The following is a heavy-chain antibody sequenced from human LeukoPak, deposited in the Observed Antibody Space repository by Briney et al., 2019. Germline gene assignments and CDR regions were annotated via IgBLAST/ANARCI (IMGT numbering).Heavy chain of an antibody. CDR3: AKDRVSSGWYSVHDAFDI. J-gene: IGHJ3*02. Sequence: GGSLRLSCAASGFTFSSCAMSWVRQAPGKGLEWVSTISGSGGSTYYADSVKGRFTISRDNSKNTLYLQMNSLRAEDTAVYYCAKDRVSSGWYSVHDAFDIWGQGTMVTVSS. D-gene: IGHD6-19*01. CDR1: GFTFSSCA. CDR2: ISGSGGST. V-gene: IGHV3-23*01.